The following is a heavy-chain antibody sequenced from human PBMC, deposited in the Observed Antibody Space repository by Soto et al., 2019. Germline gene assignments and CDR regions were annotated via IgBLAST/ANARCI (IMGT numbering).Heavy chain of an antibody. CDR3: ATVGTDSSGWYKNY. Sequence: QVQLQESGPGLVKPSGTLSLTCAVSGGSISSSNWWSWVRQPPGKGLEWVGEVYHSGSTNYNPSLKSRVTIPVDKSKNHFSLNLRSVTAADTAVYYCATVGTDSSGWYKNYWGQGTLVTVSS. CDR2: VYHSGST. D-gene: IGHD6-19*01. J-gene: IGHJ4*02. CDR1: GGSISSSNW. V-gene: IGHV4-4*02.